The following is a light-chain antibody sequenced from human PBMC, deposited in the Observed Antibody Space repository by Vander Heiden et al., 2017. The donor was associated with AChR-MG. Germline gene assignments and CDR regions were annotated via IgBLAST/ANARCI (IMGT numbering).Light chain of an antibody. CDR1: SPNIGAGYD. V-gene: IGLV1-40*01. CDR3: QSYDSSLSGKV. CDR2: GNS. Sequence: QSVLTQPPSVSWASGQRVTISCTGSSPNIGAGYDVHWYQQLPGTAPKLLIYGNSNRPSGVPDRFSGSKSGTSASLAITGLQAEDEADYYCQSYDSSLSGKVFGGGTKLTVL. J-gene: IGLJ3*02.